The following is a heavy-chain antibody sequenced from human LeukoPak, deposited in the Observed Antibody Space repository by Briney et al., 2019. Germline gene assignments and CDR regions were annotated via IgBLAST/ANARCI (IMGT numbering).Heavy chain of an antibody. J-gene: IGHJ4*02. CDR3: ARDAFSSGPDIDY. V-gene: IGHV3-7*01. Sequence: GGSLRLSCAVSGFTFSSYWMSWVRQAPGKGLEWVANIKQDGSEKYYVDSVKGRFTISRDNDKSSLYLQMNSLRAEDTAVYYCARDAFSSGPDIDYWGQGTLVTVSS. D-gene: IGHD6-19*01. CDR1: GFTFSSYW. CDR2: IKQDGSEK.